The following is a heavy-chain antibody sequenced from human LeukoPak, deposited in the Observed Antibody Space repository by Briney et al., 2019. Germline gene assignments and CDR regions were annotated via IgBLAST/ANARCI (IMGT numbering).Heavy chain of an antibody. D-gene: IGHD1-26*01. V-gene: IGHV3-23*01. CDR3: ASTWDPNAFDI. Sequence: GGSLRLSCAASGFTFSSYAMSWVRQAPGKGLEWVSVISGSGGSTYYADSVKGRFTISRDNAKNSLYLQMNSLRAEDTAVYYCASTWDPNAFDIWGQGTMVTVSS. CDR1: GFTFSSYA. CDR2: ISGSGGST. J-gene: IGHJ3*02.